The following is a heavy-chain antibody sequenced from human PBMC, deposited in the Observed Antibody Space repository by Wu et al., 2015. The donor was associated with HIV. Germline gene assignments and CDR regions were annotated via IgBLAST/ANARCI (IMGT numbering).Heavy chain of an antibody. CDR2: MNPNSGNT. J-gene: IGHJ6*02. CDR3: ARGNCGGDCSSFYYYYYGXDI. CDR1: GYTFTIYD. Sequence: QVQLVQSGAEVKKPGASVKVSCQASGYTFTIYDINWVRQAPGQGLEWMGWMNPNSGNTGYAQKFQGRVTMTRNTSIGTAYMELSSLRSEDTAVYYCARGNCGGDCSSFYYYYYGXDIVGQGTTVTVSS. D-gene: IGHD2-21*02. V-gene: IGHV1-8*01.